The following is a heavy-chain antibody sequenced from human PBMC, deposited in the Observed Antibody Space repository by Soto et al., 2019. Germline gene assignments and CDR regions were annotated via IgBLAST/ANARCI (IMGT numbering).Heavy chain of an antibody. CDR1: RYTFTSYG. CDR3: ARNGLNGDYTH. Sequence: GASVKVSCKAPRYTFTSYGISWARQAPGQGLEWMGWISAYNGNTNYAQKLQGRVTMTTDTSTSTAYMELRSLRSDDTAVYYCARNGLNGDYTHWGQGTLVTVSS. D-gene: IGHD4-17*01. V-gene: IGHV1-18*01. CDR2: ISAYNGNT. J-gene: IGHJ4*02.